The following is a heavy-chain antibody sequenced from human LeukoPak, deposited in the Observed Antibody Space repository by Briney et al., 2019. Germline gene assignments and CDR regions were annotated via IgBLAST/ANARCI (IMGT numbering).Heavy chain of an antibody. Sequence: SETLSLTCTVSGDSISNGGYYWSWIRLHPGKGLEWVGYIYDSGTTYYSPALQSRISISVDTSDNKFSLKLKSLTAADTAVYYGARGGDRRGFDYWGQGTLVTVSS. D-gene: IGHD1-14*01. CDR2: IYDSGTT. V-gene: IGHV4-31*03. CDR1: GDSISNGGYY. CDR3: ARGGDRRGFDY. J-gene: IGHJ4*02.